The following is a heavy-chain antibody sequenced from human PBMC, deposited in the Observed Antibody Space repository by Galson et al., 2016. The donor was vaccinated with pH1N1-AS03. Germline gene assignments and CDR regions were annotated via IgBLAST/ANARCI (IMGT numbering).Heavy chain of an antibody. J-gene: IGHJ4*02. CDR3: TGRPTGIDY. CDR2: IIIGRGLPP. Sequence: SETLSLTCTVSRGSFGGAYWTWIRQPPGKGLEWIGEIIIGRGLPPTYTPSLKRRVTISIDTSRGELSLKLRPVTAADTGVYYCTGRPTGIDYWGQGVQVTVSS. D-gene: IGHD3-10*01. CDR1: RGSFGGAY. V-gene: IGHV4-34*12.